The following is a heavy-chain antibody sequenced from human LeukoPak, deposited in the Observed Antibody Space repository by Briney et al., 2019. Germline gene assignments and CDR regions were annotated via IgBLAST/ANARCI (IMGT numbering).Heavy chain of an antibody. CDR1: GGSISSYY. V-gene: IGHV4-59*01. CDR2: IYYSGST. Sequence: SETLSLTCTVSGGSISSYYWSWIRQPPGKGLEWIGYIYYSGSTNYNPSLKSRVTISVDTSKNQFSLKLSSVTAADTAVYYCASIGYDSSGFDCWGQGTLVTVSS. CDR3: ASIGYDSSGFDC. D-gene: IGHD3-22*01. J-gene: IGHJ4*02.